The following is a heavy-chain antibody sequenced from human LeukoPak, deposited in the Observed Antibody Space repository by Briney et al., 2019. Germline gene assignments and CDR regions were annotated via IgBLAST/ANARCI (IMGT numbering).Heavy chain of an antibody. CDR3: ARDRGPDYGGPGNYGMDV. J-gene: IGHJ6*02. Sequence: SQTLSLTCTVSGGSISSGDYYWSRIHQPPGKGLEWIGYIYYSGSTYYNPSLKSRVTISVDTSKNQFSLKLSSVTAADTAVYYCARDRGPDYGGPGNYGMDVWGQGTTVTVSS. CDR1: GGSISSGDYY. D-gene: IGHD4-17*01. V-gene: IGHV4-30-4*01. CDR2: IYYSGST.